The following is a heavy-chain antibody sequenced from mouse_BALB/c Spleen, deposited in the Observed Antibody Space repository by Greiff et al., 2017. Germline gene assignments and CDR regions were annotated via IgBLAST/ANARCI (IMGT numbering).Heavy chain of an antibody. CDR2: ISSGGGNT. CDR1: GFTFSSYT. Sequence: EVKLQESGGGLVKPGGSLKLSCAASGFTFSSYTMSWVRQTPEKRLEWVATISSGGGNTYYPDSVKGRFTISRDNAKNNLYLQMSSLRSEDTALYYCARSENSHYYGYVAYWGQGTLVTVSA. J-gene: IGHJ3*01. CDR3: ARSENSHYYGYVAY. V-gene: IGHV5-9*03. D-gene: IGHD1-2*01.